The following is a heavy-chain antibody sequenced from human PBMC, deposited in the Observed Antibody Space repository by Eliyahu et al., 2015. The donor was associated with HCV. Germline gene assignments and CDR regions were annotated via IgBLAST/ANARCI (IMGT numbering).Heavy chain of an antibody. V-gene: IGHV2-5*01. CDR1: GFSLTTTGVX. D-gene: IGHD2-21*01. CDR3: AHAIVVGPTGFHY. Sequence: QITLKESGPTLVKPTQTLTLTCTFSGFSLTTTGVXVGWIRQPPGKALEWLALIYWNDDKRYSPSLKGRLTVTKDTSNNQVVLRMTNMDPVDTATYYCAHAIVVGPTGFHYWGQGTLVTVSS. CDR2: IYWNDDK. J-gene: IGHJ4*02.